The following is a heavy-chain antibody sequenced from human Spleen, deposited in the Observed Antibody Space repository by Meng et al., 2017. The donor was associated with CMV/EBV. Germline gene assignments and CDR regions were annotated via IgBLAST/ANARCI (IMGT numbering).Heavy chain of an antibody. V-gene: IGHV4-31*02. CDR2: IYHSGSA. CDR3: AREGGWLQTPYFDY. J-gene: IGHJ4*02. D-gene: IGHD5-24*01. CDR1: GASVSSGGSY. Sequence: SGASVSSGGSYWNWLRQHPGKGLEWIGHIYHSGSAYYNPSLKSRVTISLDASNNQFSLRLDSVTAADTAFYFCAREGGWLQTPYFDYWGQGALVTVSS.